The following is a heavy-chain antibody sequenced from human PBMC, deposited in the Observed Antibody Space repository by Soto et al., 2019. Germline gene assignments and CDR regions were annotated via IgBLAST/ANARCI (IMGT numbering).Heavy chain of an antibody. J-gene: IGHJ4*02. CDR2: IYYGGST. Sequence: SETLSLTCTVSGDSISTNNWSWIRHSPGKGLDLIGFIYYGGSTNYNPSLKSRVTISVDTPKNQFSLKLSSVTAADTAVYYCAKNWNWGSLVHWGQGTLVTVSS. V-gene: IGHV4-59*08. CDR1: GDSISTNN. CDR3: AKNWNWGSLVH. D-gene: IGHD7-27*01.